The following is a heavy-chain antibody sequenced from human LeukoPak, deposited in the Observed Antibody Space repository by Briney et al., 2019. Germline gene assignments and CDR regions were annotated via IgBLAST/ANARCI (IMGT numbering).Heavy chain of an antibody. V-gene: IGHV4-39*01. D-gene: IGHD6-13*01. CDR2: IYYSGST. CDR1: GGSISSSSYY. Sequence: PSETLSLTCTVSGGSISSSSYYWGWIRQPPGKGLEWIGSIYYSGSTYYNPSLKSRVTISVDTSKNQFSLKLSSVTAADTAVYYCASFSSWYGDYDYYYMDVWGKGTTVTVSS. CDR3: ASFSSWYGDYDYYYMDV. J-gene: IGHJ6*03.